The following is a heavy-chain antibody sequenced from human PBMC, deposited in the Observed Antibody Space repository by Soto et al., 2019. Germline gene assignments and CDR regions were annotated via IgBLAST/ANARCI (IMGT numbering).Heavy chain of an antibody. CDR2: IRRKANSYTT. J-gene: IGHJ6*02. D-gene: IGHD6-19*01. Sequence: EVQLVESGGGLVQPGGSLRLSCADSGLIFSDYHMDWVRQAPGKGLEWVGRIRRKANSYTTEYAASVKGRFTISRDDSKNSLYLQMNSLTSEDTAVYYCAMLGGWSGGSSGMDVWGQGTTVTVSS. CDR1: GLIFSDYH. V-gene: IGHV3-72*01. CDR3: AMLGGWSGGSSGMDV.